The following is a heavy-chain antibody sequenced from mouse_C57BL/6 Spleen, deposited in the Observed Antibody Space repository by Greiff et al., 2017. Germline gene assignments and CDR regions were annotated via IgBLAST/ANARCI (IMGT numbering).Heavy chain of an antibody. V-gene: IGHV5-4*01. CDR1: GFTFSSYA. J-gene: IGHJ4*01. D-gene: IGHD1-1*01. CDR2: ISDGGSYT. Sequence: EVKLVESGGGLVKPGGSLKLSCAASGFTFSSYAMSWVRQTPEKRLEWVATISDGGSYTYYPDNVKGRFTISRDNAKNNLYLQMSHLKSEDTAMYYCAREGDYCGSSNGAMDYWGQGTSVTVSS. CDR3: AREGDYCGSSNGAMDY.